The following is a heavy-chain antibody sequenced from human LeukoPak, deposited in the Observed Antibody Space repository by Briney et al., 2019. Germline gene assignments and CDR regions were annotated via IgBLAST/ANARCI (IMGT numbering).Heavy chain of an antibody. J-gene: IGHJ6*03. CDR3: ARDRSIAAAGTYMDV. Sequence: GGFLRLSCAASGFTFSSYSMNWVRQAPGKGLEWVSYISSSSSTIYYADSVKGRFTISRDNAKNSLYLQMNSLRAEDTAVYYCARDRSIAAAGTYMDVWGKGTTVTVSS. CDR2: ISSSSSTI. CDR1: GFTFSSYS. D-gene: IGHD6-13*01. V-gene: IGHV3-48*01.